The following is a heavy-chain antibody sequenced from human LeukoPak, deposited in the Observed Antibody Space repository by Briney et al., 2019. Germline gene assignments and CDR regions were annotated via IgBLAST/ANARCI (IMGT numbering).Heavy chain of an antibody. J-gene: IGHJ4*02. CDR1: GYSISNDYY. V-gene: IGHV4-38-2*02. CDR2: IYHSGNT. Sequence: PSETLSLTCTVSGYSISNDYYCGWIRQPPGKGLEWIGSIYHSGNTYYNPSLKSRVTISLDTSKNQFSLKLSSVTAADTAVYYCARVARLSDCGGDCYHFDYWGQGTLVTVSS. CDR3: ARVARLSDCGGDCYHFDY. D-gene: IGHD2-21*02.